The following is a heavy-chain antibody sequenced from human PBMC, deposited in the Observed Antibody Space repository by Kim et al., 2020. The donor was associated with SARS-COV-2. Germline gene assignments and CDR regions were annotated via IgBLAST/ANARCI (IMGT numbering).Heavy chain of an antibody. CDR3: ARRGLEGPDY. D-gene: IGHD1-1*01. J-gene: IGHJ4*02. V-gene: IGHV5-51*01. CDR2: DT. Sequence: DTGDSPSFQGQVTISADKSISTAYLQWSSLKASDTAMYYCARRGLEGPDYWGQGTLVTVSS.